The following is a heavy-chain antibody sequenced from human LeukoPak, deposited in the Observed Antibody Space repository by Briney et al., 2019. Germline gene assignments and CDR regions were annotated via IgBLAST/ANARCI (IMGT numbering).Heavy chain of an antibody. J-gene: IGHJ4*02. V-gene: IGHV3-53*01. Sequence: SGGSLRLSCAASGFIVSGNYMSWVRQAPGKGLEWVSVIYSGGSTYCADSVKGRFTISREDAKNYFFLQMNSLRAGDTAVYFCAALGDSIYWGQGTLVTVSS. CDR1: GFIVSGNY. CDR2: IYSGGST. D-gene: IGHD1-26*01. CDR3: AALGDSIY.